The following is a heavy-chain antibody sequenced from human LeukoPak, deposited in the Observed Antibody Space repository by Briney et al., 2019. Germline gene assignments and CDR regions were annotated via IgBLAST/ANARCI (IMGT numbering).Heavy chain of an antibody. CDR2: ISSSSSYI. D-gene: IGHD2-2*02. J-gene: IGHJ5*02. Sequence: GGSLRLSCAASGFTFSSYSMNWVRQAPGKGLEWVPSISSSSSYIYYADSVKGRFTISRDNAKNSLYLQMNSLRAEDTAVYYCARELNIVVVPAAIPDWFDPWGQGTLVTVSS. CDR1: GFTFSSYS. V-gene: IGHV3-21*01. CDR3: ARELNIVVVPAAIPDWFDP.